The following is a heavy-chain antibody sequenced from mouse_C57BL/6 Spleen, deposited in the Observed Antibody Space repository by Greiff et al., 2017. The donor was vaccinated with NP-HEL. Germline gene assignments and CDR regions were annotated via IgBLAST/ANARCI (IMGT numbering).Heavy chain of an antibody. CDR2: IYPGDGDT. CDR3: ARLANWDYFDY. Sequence: VHLVESGPELVKPGASVKISCKASGYAFSSSWMNWVKQRPGKGLEWIGRIYPGDGDTNYNGKFKGKATLTADKSSSTAYMQLSSLTSEDSAVYFCARLANWDYFDYWGQGTTLTVSS. CDR1: GYAFSSSW. J-gene: IGHJ2*01. V-gene: IGHV1-82*01. D-gene: IGHD4-1*01.